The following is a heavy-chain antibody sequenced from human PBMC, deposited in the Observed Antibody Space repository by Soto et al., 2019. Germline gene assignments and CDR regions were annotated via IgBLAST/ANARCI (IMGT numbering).Heavy chain of an antibody. Sequence: GGSLRLSCAASGFSFDTYNMNWVRQAPGKGLEWVSSISSGRPDIFYADSVRGRFTISRDDAKKSLFLQMNSLRADDTAVYYCARDHLGIAAGDFDLWGQGTLVTVSA. CDR3: ARDHLGIAAGDFDL. J-gene: IGHJ4*02. D-gene: IGHD6-19*01. CDR1: GFSFDTYN. V-gene: IGHV3-21*01. CDR2: ISSGRPDI.